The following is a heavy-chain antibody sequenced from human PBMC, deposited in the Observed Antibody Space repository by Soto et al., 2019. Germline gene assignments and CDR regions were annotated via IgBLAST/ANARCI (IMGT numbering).Heavy chain of an antibody. V-gene: IGHV1-69*13. CDR3: ARAHVDTAMAYDAFDI. D-gene: IGHD5-18*01. Sequence: SVKVSGKASGGTFSSYAISWVRQAPGQGLEWMGGIIPIFGTANYAQKFQGRVTITADESTSTAYMELSSLRSEDTAVYYCARAHVDTAMAYDAFDIWGQGTMVTVSS. CDR1: GGTFSSYA. CDR2: IIPIFGTA. J-gene: IGHJ3*02.